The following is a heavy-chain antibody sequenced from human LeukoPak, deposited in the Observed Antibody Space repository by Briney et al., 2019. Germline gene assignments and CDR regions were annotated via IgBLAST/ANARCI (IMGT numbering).Heavy chain of an antibody. J-gene: IGHJ5*02. Sequence: SQTLSLTCTVSGGSISSGGYYWSWIRQHPGKGLEWIGYIYYSGSTYYNPSLKSRVTISVDTSKNQFSLKLSSVTAADTAVYYCAREPRNYDLGNRFDPWGQGTLVTVSS. D-gene: IGHD1-7*01. CDR1: GGSISSGGYY. CDR3: AREPRNYDLGNRFDP. CDR2: IYYSGST. V-gene: IGHV4-31*03.